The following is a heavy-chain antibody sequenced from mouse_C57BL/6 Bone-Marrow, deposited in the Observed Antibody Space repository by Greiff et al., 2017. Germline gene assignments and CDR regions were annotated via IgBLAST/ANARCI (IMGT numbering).Heavy chain of an antibody. D-gene: IGHD2-3*01. J-gene: IGHJ3*01. CDR3: ARQRGYSWFAY. V-gene: IGHV5-12*01. CDR1: GFTFSDYY. CDR2: ISNGGGST. Sequence: EVKLVESGGGLVQPGGSLKLSCAASGFTFSDYYMYWVRQTPEKRLEWVAYISNGGGSTYYPDTVKGRFTISRDNAKNTLYLQMSRLKSEDTAMYYCARQRGYSWFAYWGQGTLVTVSA.